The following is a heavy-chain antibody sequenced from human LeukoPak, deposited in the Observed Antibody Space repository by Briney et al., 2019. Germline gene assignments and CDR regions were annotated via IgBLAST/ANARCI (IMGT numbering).Heavy chain of an antibody. CDR2: ISSSGSTI. J-gene: IGHJ6*04. Sequence: GGTLRLSCEASGFTFSSYEMNWVRQAPGKGLEWVSYISSSGSTIYYADSVKGRFTISRDNAKNSLYLQMNSLRAEDTAVYYCAELGITMIGGVWGKGTTVTISS. D-gene: IGHD3-10*02. CDR3: AELGITMIGGV. CDR1: GFTFSSYE. V-gene: IGHV3-48*03.